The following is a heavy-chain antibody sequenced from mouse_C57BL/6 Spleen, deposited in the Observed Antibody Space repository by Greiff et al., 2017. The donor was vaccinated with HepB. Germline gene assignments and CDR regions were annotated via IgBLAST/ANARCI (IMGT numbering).Heavy chain of an antibody. CDR1: GYTFTSYG. D-gene: IGHD1-1*01. CDR2: IYPRSGNT. V-gene: IGHV1-81*01. J-gene: IGHJ1*03. Sequence: QVHVKQSGAELARPGASVKLSCKASGYTFTSYGISWVKQRTGQGLEWIGEIYPRSGNTYYNEKFKGKATLTADKSSSTAYMELRSLTSEDSAVYFCARFITTVVATNWYFDVWGTGTTVTVSS. CDR3: ARFITTVVATNWYFDV.